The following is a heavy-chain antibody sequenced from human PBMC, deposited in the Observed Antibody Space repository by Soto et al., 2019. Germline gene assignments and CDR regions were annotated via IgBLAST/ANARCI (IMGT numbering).Heavy chain of an antibody. D-gene: IGHD1-26*01. V-gene: IGHV1-69*01. Sequence: QVQLEQSGAEVKKPESSVRVSCKASGGTFRSDAFTWVRQAPGQGLEWVGGIIPIFGKATYAQKFQDRVKFTADGSTNTTYMELSSLRSEDTATYYCARGVTGGTYDSWGPGTLVTVSA. CDR3: ARGVTGGTYDS. CDR2: IIPIFGKA. J-gene: IGHJ5*01. CDR1: GGTFRSDA.